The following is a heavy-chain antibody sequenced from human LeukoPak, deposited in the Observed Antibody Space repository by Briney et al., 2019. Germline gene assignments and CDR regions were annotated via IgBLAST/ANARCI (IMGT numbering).Heavy chain of an antibody. CDR1: GGTFSSYA. CDR2: IIPIFGAA. D-gene: IGHD5-18*01. Sequence: SVKVSCKACGGTFSSYAISWVRQAPGQGLEWMGGIIPIFGAANYAQKFKGRVTISAERSTSTAYMELSSLRSEDTAVYYCARSGGTASWGYYYYYYMDVWGKGTTVTVSS. V-gene: IGHV1-69*06. CDR3: ARSGGTASWGYYYYYYMDV. J-gene: IGHJ6*03.